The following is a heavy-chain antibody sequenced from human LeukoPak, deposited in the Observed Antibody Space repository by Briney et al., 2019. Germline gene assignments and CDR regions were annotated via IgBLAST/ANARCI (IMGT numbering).Heavy chain of an antibody. J-gene: IGHJ6*03. CDR3: ARSYFDGSGFYYYMDV. Sequence: GASVKVSCKASGGTFSSYAISWVRQAPGQGLEWMGGIIPIFGTANYAQKFQGSVTITADESTSTAYMELSSLRSEDTAVYYCARSYFDGSGFYYYMDVWGKGTTVTISS. V-gene: IGHV1-69*13. CDR2: IIPIFGTA. CDR1: GGTFSSYA. D-gene: IGHD3-10*01.